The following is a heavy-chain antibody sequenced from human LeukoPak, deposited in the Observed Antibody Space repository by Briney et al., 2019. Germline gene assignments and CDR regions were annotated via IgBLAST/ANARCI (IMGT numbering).Heavy chain of an antibody. J-gene: IGHJ4*02. D-gene: IGHD2-21*02. CDR3: ARDYFYCGGDCFVDY. CDR1: GFTFSDYS. Sequence: GGSLRLSCATSGFTFSDYSMNWVRQAPGEGLEWVSSISSGSRSMYYADSVKGRFTISRDNAKNSLYLQMNSLRAEDTAVYYCARDYFYCGGDCFVDYWGQRTLVSVSS. CDR2: ISSGSRSM. V-gene: IGHV3-21*01.